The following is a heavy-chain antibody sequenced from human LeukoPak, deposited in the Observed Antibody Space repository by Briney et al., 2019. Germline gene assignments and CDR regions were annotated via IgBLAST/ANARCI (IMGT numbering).Heavy chain of an antibody. CDR3: ARTAAAGTREGFDY. D-gene: IGHD6-13*01. Sequence: PSETLSLTCTVSGYSISSGYYWGWIRQPPGKGLEWIGSIYHSGSTYYNPSLKSRVTISVDTSKNQFSLKLSSVTAADTAVYYCARTAAAGTREGFDYWGQGTLVTVSS. V-gene: IGHV4-38-2*02. CDR2: IYHSGST. J-gene: IGHJ4*02. CDR1: GYSISSGYY.